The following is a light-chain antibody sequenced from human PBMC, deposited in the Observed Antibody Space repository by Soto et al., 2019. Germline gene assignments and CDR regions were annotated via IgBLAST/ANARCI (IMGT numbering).Light chain of an antibody. CDR3: CSYASGGTYV. CDR1: SSDIGSYNL. CDR2: EGS. J-gene: IGLJ1*01. V-gene: IGLV2-23*01. Sequence: QSALTQPASVSGSPGQSITISCTGTSSDIGSYNLVSWYQQHPVKAPKLMIYEGSKRPAGVSDRLSGSRSGNTASLTISGLQAEDEADYYCCSYASGGTYVFGTGTKLTVL.